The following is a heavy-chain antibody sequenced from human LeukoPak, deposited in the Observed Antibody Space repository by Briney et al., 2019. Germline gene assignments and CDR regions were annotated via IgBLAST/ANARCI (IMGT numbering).Heavy chain of an antibody. D-gene: IGHD2-8*02. Sequence: GGSLRLSCAASGFTFSGYSMNWVCQAPGKGLEWVSSISSSSSYIYYADSVKGRFTISRDNAKNSLYLQMNSLRAEDTAVYYCASPLGVVLRSSYGMDVWGQGTTVTVSS. V-gene: IGHV3-21*01. J-gene: IGHJ6*02. CDR3: ASPLGVVLRSSYGMDV. CDR1: GFTFSGYS. CDR2: ISSSSSYI.